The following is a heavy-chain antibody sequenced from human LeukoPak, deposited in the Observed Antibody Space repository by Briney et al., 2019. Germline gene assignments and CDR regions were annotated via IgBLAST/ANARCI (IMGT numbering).Heavy chain of an antibody. CDR1: GFHFSCYS. V-gene: IGHV3-21*01. J-gene: IGHJ4*02. CDR2: ISSSSSYI. Sequence: WGAPRISCAAPGFHFSCYSMKLGRRGPGKGGGWVSSISSSSSYIYYADSVKGRFTISRDNAKNSLYLQMNSLRAEDTAVYYCARDPRIAAAADPYWGQGTLVTVSS. D-gene: IGHD6-13*01. CDR3: ARDPRIAAAADPY.